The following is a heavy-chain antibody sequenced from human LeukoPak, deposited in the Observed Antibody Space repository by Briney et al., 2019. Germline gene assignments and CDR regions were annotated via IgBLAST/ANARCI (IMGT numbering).Heavy chain of an antibody. J-gene: IGHJ3*01. CDR2: CDPEDGET. Sequence: ASVKVSCKVSGYTRTELSMHWVRQAPGKGLEWRRGCDPEDGETIYAQKFQGRVTMTEDTSTDTAYMELSSLRSEDTAVYYCATDPTMVRGVNLWGQGTMVTVSS. CDR3: ATDPTMVRGVNL. D-gene: IGHD3-10*01. CDR1: GYTRTELS. V-gene: IGHV1-24*01.